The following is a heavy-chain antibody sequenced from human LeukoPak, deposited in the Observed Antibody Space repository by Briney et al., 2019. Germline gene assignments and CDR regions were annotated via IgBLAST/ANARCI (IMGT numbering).Heavy chain of an antibody. CDR2: FDPEDGET. J-gene: IGHJ4*02. CDR1: GYTLTELS. Sequence: ASVKVSCKVSGYTLTELSMHWVRQAPGKGLEWMGGFDPEDGETIYAQKFQGRVTMTEDTSTDTAYMELSSLRSEDTAVYYCATDLTHYSYGQRWGQGTLVTVSS. D-gene: IGHD5-18*01. V-gene: IGHV1-24*01. CDR3: ATDLTHYSYGQR.